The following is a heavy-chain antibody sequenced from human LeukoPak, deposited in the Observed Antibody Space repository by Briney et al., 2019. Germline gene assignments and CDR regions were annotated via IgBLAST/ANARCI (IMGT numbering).Heavy chain of an antibody. CDR1: GYTFTSYG. V-gene: IGHV1-18*01. D-gene: IGHD3-3*01. J-gene: IGHJ5*02. Sequence: ASVKVSCKASGYTFTSYGISWVRQAPGQGLEWMGWLSAYNGNTNYAQKLQGRVTMTTDTSTSTAYLELRSLRSDDTAVYYCARHPNPIFGVVTSLLEPSFSRWFDPWGQGTLVTVSS. CDR2: LSAYNGNT. CDR3: ARHPNPIFGVVTSLLEPSFSRWFDP.